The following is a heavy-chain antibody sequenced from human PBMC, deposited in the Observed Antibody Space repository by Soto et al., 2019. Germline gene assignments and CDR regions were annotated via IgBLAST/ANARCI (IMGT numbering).Heavy chain of an antibody. CDR3: ARVHCSSTSCYSHYYYYGMDV. CDR1: GFTFSSYA. CDR2: ISYDGSNK. J-gene: IGHJ6*02. V-gene: IGHV3-30-3*01. Sequence: GGSLRLSCAASGFTFSSYAMHWVRQAPGKGLEWVTVISYDGSNKYYADSVKGRFTISRDNSKNTLYLQMNSLRAEDTAVYYCARVHCSSTSCYSHYYYYGMDVWGQGTTVTVSS. D-gene: IGHD2-2*01.